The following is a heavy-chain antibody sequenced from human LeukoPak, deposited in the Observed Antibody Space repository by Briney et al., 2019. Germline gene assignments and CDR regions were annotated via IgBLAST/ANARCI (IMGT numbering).Heavy chain of an antibody. V-gene: IGHV3-30*04. D-gene: IGHD3-10*01. Sequence: PGGSLRLSCAASGFTFSSYAMHWVRQAPGKGLEWVAVISYDGSNKYYADSVKGRFTISRDNSKNTLFLQMNSLRVEDTAVYYCVRGGEASTTWPSDFWGQGTLVTVS. J-gene: IGHJ4*02. CDR3: VRGGEASTTWPSDF. CDR1: GFTFSSYA. CDR2: ISYDGSNK.